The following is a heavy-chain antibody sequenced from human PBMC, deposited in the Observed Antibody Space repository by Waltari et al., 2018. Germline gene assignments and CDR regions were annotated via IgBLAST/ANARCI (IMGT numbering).Heavy chain of an antibody. CDR1: GMMFSGHE. D-gene: IGHD3-10*01. V-gene: IGHV3-48*03. CDR3: ARKSGSSVAVPRDYYGMDV. J-gene: IGHJ6*02. CDR2: ISRYVEET. Sequence: DVQLMESGGGQVHSEGSLRLSCEVSGMMFSGHEMEWVRQAPGKGLEWVSYISRYVEETLYSAPVKGRFTTSRDNDKNILFLEMHSLRVDDTATYYCARKSGSSVAVPRDYYGMDVWGLGTSVTVSS.